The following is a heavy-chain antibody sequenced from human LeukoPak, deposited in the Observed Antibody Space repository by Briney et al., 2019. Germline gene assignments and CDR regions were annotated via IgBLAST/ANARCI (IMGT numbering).Heavy chain of an antibody. CDR3: AREGWDSYGPPTESFYYYYGMDV. V-gene: IGHV1-2*02. CDR2: INPNSGGT. D-gene: IGHD5-18*01. J-gene: IGHJ6*02. CDR1: GYTFTSYG. Sequence: GASVKVSCKASGYTFTSYGISWVRQAPGQGLEWMGWINPNSGGTNYAQKFQGRVTMTRDTSISTAYMELSRLRSDDTAVYYCAREGWDSYGPPTESFYYYYGMDVWGQGTTVTVSS.